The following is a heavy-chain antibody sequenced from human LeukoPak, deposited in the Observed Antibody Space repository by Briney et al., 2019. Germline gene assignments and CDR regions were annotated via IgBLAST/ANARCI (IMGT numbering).Heavy chain of an antibody. CDR2: INPSGGST. CDR3: ARDRPPFRITIFGGGYFDY. Sequence: ASVKASCKASGYTFTSYYMHWVRQAPGQGLEWMGIINPSGGSTSYAQKFQGRVTMTRDMSTSTVYMELSSLRSEDTAVYYCARDRPPFRITIFGGGYFDYWGQGTLVTVSS. CDR1: GYTFTSYY. D-gene: IGHD3-3*01. V-gene: IGHV1-46*01. J-gene: IGHJ4*02.